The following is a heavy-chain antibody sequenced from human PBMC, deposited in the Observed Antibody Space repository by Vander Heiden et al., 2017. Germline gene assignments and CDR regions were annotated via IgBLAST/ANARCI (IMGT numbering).Heavy chain of an antibody. CDR1: SNAW. D-gene: IGHD3-22*01. CDR2: IKSKTEGGTT. CDR3: TTVSDSSGYYYGDAFDI. J-gene: IGHJ3*02. Sequence: SNAWMNWVRQAPGKGLEWVGRIKSKTEGGTTDYAAPVKGRFTISRDDSKNTLYLQMNSLKTEDTAVYYCTTVSDSSGYYYGDAFDIWGQGTMVTVSS. V-gene: IGHV3-15*07.